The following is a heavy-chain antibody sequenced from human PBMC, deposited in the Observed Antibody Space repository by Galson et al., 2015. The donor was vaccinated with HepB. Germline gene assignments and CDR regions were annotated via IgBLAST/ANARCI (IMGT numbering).Heavy chain of an antibody. V-gene: IGHV1-3*01. CDR3: ARVIGDYGDYPFDY. D-gene: IGHD4-17*01. J-gene: IGHJ4*02. CDR2: INAGNGNT. CDR1: GYTFTSYA. Sequence: SVKVSCKASGYTFTSYAMHWVRQAPGQRLEWMGWINAGNGNTKYSQKFQGRVTTTRDTSASTAYMELSSLRSEDTAVYYCARVIGDYGDYPFDYWGQGTLVTVSS.